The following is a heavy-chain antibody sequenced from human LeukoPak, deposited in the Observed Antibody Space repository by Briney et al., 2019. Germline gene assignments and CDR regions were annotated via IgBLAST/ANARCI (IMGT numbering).Heavy chain of an antibody. CDR3: ASNNRSSYYYGMDV. J-gene: IGHJ6*02. CDR1: GGSISSYY. D-gene: IGHD1-14*01. V-gene: IGHV4-4*07. Sequence: SETLSLTFPVSGGSISSYYWSWIRPPAGKGLEWIWRIYTSGSTNYNPSLKSRVTMSVDTSKNQFSLKLSSVTAADTAVYYCASNNRSSYYYGMDVWGQGTTVTVSS. CDR2: IYTSGST.